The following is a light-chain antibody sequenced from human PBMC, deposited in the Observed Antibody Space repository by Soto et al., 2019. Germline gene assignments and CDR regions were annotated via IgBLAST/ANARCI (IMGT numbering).Light chain of an antibody. CDR3: QQYDNLPTWT. Sequence: DLQMTQSPSSLSASVGDRVTITCQASQDISNYLNWYQQKPGKAPKLLIYHASNLETGVPSRFSGSGSGTDFTFTISSLQPEDIATYYCQQYDNLPTWTFGQGTKVEIK. CDR1: QDISNY. CDR2: HAS. V-gene: IGKV1-33*01. J-gene: IGKJ1*01.